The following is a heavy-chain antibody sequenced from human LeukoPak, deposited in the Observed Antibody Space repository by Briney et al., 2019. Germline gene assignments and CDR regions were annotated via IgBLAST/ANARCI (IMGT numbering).Heavy chain of an antibody. V-gene: IGHV4-30-4*01. D-gene: IGHD4-11*01. CDR2: IYHSGGT. CDR1: GGSISSGDYY. J-gene: IGHJ5*02. CDR3: ARCYYSKNRYNWFDP. Sequence: SETLSLTCTVSGGSISSGDYYWTWIRQPPGKGLEWIGYIYHSGGTYYNPSLKSRVTISVDTSKNQFSLKLTSVTAADTAVYYCARCYYSKNRYNWFDPWGQGTLVTVSS.